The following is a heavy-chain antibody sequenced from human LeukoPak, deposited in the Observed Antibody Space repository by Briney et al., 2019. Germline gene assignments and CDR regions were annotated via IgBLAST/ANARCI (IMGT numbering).Heavy chain of an antibody. CDR1: GFTFSDYY. CDR3: ARFNHDFWSGYYITRDYYYYMDV. D-gene: IGHD3-3*01. V-gene: IGHV3-11*01. Sequence: PGGSLRLSCAASGFTFSDYYMSWIRQAPGKGLEWVSYISSSGSTIYYADAVKGRFTISRDNVKNSLYLQMNSLRAEDTAVYYCARFNHDFWSGYYITRDYYYYMDVWGKGTTVTVSS. J-gene: IGHJ6*03. CDR2: ISSSGSTI.